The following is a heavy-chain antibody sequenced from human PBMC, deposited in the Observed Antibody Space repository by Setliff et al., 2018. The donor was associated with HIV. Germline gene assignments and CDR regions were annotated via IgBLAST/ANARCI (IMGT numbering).Heavy chain of an antibody. D-gene: IGHD2-21*02. CDR3: VRWYYCVSGACYRADY. J-gene: IGHJ4*02. Sequence: LSLTCSVYGSSFSDHHWSWVRQTPGKGLEWIGEMNQSGTTNYNPSLKSRVTMSIDTSERQFSLKLTSVTAADTAVYYCVRWYYCVSGACYRADYWGQGTMVTVSS. CDR2: MNQSGTT. CDR1: GSSFSDHH. V-gene: IGHV4-34*01.